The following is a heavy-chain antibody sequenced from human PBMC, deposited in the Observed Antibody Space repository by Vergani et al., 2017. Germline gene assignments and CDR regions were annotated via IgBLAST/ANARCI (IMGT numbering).Heavy chain of an antibody. J-gene: IGHJ6*02. CDR1: GFTFGDYA. D-gene: IGHD6-13*01. CDR3: TGGTYSGSWYGMDV. V-gene: IGHV3-49*04. Sequence: EVQLVESGGGLVQPGRSLRLSCTASGFTFGDYAMSWVRQAPGKGLEWVGFIRSKAYGGTTEYAASVKGRFTISRDDSKSIAYLQMNSLNTEDTAVYYCTGGTYSGSWYGMDVWGQGTTVTVSS. CDR2: IRSKAYGGTT.